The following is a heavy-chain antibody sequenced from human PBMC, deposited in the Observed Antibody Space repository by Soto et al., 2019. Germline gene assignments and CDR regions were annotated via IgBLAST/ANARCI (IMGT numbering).Heavy chain of an antibody. D-gene: IGHD3-3*01. Sequence: PGGSLRLSCSASGFTFSSFAMHWVRQAPDKGLHYVSAISNHGGSTYYADSVKGRFTMSRDNSKSTLFLQMSSLSPEDTGVYYCAKSFVSSIRGFSYYYGWDVWGQGTTVTVSS. CDR1: GFTFSSFA. V-gene: IGHV3-64D*06. J-gene: IGHJ6*02. CDR2: ISNHGGST. CDR3: AKSFVSSIRGFSYYYGWDV.